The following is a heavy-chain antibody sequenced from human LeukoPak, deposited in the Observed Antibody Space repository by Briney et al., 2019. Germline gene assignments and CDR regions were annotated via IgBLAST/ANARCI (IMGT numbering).Heavy chain of an antibody. CDR3: AREMYYDFWSGPGAFDI. CDR2: IYTGGST. D-gene: IGHD3-3*01. CDR1: GGSISSGSYY. V-gene: IGHV4-61*02. Sequence: SQTLSLTCTVSGGSISSGSYYWTWIRQPAGKGLEWIGRIYTGGSTNYNPSLKSRVTISLDTSKNQFSLKLGSVTAADTAVYYCAREMYYDFWSGPGAFDIWGQGTMVTVSS. J-gene: IGHJ3*02.